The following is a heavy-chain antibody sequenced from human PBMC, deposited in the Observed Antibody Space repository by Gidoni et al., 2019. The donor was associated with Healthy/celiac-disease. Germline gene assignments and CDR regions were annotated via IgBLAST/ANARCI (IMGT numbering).Heavy chain of an antibody. CDR3: ARAPGGVWFGTTGGIYYYYGMDV. CDR1: GDGVPSNSAA. J-gene: IGHJ6*02. D-gene: IGHD3-10*01. CDR2: TYYRSKWYN. V-gene: IGHV6-1*01. Sequence: QVQLQQSGPGLVKPSQTLSLTCAISGDGVPSNSAAWNWIRQSPSRGLEWLGRTYYRSKWYNDYAVSVKSRITINPDTSKNQFSLQLNSVTPEDTAVYYCARAPGGVWFGTTGGIYYYYGMDVWGQGTTVTVSS.